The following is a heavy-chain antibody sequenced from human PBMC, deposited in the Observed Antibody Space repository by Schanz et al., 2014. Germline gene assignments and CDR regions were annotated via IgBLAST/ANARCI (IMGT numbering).Heavy chain of an antibody. Sequence: PGGSLRLSCAASGFSFSDYYMSWIRQAPGKGLEWVSYISGSSRTIYYADSMKGRFTISRDNSKNTLYLQMNSLRAEDTAVYYCARGLIAAAGGAFDYWGQGTLVAVSA. CDR3: ARGLIAAAGGAFDY. J-gene: IGHJ4*02. CDR2: ISGSSRTI. V-gene: IGHV3-11*01. D-gene: IGHD6-13*01. CDR1: GFSFSDYY.